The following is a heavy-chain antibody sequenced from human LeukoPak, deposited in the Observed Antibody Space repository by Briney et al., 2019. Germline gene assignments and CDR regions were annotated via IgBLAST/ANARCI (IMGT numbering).Heavy chain of an antibody. Sequence: SETLSLTCTVSGGSISSFYWSWIRQPPGKGLEWIGYISYSASTNYNPSLKSRVTISVDTSKNQFSLKLSSVTAADTAVYYCARDYGVARRDYYYGMDVWGQGTTVTVSS. J-gene: IGHJ6*02. CDR3: ARDYGVARRDYYYGMDV. V-gene: IGHV4-59*01. CDR1: GGSISSFY. D-gene: IGHD4-17*01. CDR2: ISYSAST.